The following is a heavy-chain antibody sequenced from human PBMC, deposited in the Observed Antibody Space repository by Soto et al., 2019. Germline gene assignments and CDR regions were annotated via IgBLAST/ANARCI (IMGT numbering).Heavy chain of an antibody. V-gene: IGHV3-21*01. CDR2: ISSSSYI. J-gene: IGHJ5*02. Sequence: PGGSLRLSCAASGFTFSSYSMNWVRQAPGKGLEWVSSISSSSYIYYADSVKGRFTISRDNAKNSLYLQMNSLRAEDTAVYYCARVVTAMVSRWFDPWGQGTLVTVSS. D-gene: IGHD5-18*01. CDR3: ARVVTAMVSRWFDP. CDR1: GFTFSSYS.